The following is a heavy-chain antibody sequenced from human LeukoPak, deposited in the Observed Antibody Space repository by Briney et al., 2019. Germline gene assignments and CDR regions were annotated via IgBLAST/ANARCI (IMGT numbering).Heavy chain of an antibody. CDR3: ARRSGYSYGSTFDY. Sequence: SETLSLTCTVSGGSISSSSYYWGWIRQPPGKGLEWIGSIYYSGSTYYNPSLKSRVTISVDTSKNQFSLKLSSVTAADTAVYYCARRSGYSYGSTFDYWGQGTLVTVSS. D-gene: IGHD5-18*01. CDR2: IYYSGST. V-gene: IGHV4-39*01. CDR1: GGSISSSSYY. J-gene: IGHJ4*02.